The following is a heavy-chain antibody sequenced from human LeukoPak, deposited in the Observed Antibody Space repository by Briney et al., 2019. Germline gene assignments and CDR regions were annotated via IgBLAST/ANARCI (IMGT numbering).Heavy chain of an antibody. D-gene: IGHD2-8*01. CDR3: ARAPNGFGAFDI. V-gene: IGHV4-59*01. Sequence: SEPLSLTCTVSGGSMRSYYWVWIRQPPGKGLEWIGYIYYSGSTDYNPSLKSRVTISVDTSKNQFSLKMSSVTAADTAVYYCARAPNGFGAFDIWGPGTMVTVSS. J-gene: IGHJ3*02. CDR2: IYYSGST. CDR1: GGSMRSYY.